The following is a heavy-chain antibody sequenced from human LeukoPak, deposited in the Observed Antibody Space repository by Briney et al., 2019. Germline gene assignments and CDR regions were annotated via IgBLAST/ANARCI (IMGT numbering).Heavy chain of an antibody. CDR2: INPNSGGT. D-gene: IGHD6-13*01. CDR3: ASFIAAAESGDY. Sequence: ASVKVSCKXSGYTFTGYYMHWVRQAPGQGLEWMGWINPNSGGTNYAQKFQGRVTMTRDTSISTAYMELSRLRSDDTAVYYCASFIAAAESGDYWGQGTLVTVSS. CDR1: GYTFTGYY. J-gene: IGHJ4*02. V-gene: IGHV1-2*02.